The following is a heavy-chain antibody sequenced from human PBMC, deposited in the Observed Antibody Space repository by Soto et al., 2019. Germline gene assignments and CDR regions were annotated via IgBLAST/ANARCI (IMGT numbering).Heavy chain of an antibody. V-gene: IGHV5-51*01. CDR3: ARAPEVYCSSTSCYSTLDV. CDR2: IYPGDSDT. J-gene: IGHJ6*02. CDR1: GYSFTSYW. D-gene: IGHD2-2*02. Sequence: PGESLKISCEASGYSFTSYWIGWVRQMPGKGLEWMGIIYPGDSDTRYSPSFQGQVTISADKSITTAYLQWSSLKASDTAMYFCARAPEVYCSSTSCYSTLDVWGQGTTVTVSS.